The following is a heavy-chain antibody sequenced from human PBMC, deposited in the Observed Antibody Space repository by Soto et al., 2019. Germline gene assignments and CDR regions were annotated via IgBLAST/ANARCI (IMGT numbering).Heavy chain of an antibody. CDR1: GFTFSSYA. CDR3: AKEVSYGGKRPYYFDY. D-gene: IGHD4-17*01. CDR2: ISDSGTSA. Sequence: GGSLRLSCAASGFTFSSYAMSWVRQAPGKGLEWVSGISDSGTSAYYADSVKGRFTISRDNSKNTLYLQMNSLRAEDTAVYYCAKEVSYGGKRPYYFDYWGQGTLVTVSS. V-gene: IGHV3-23*01. J-gene: IGHJ4*02.